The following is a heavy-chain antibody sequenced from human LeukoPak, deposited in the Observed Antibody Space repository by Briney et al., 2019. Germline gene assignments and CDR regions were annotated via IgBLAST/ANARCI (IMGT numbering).Heavy chain of an antibody. V-gene: IGHV3-9*01. CDR1: GFTFDDYA. J-gene: IGHJ3*02. D-gene: IGHD3-10*01. CDR3: AKDIVKGHSVAFDI. CDR2: ISWNSGSI. Sequence: PGGSLRLSCAASGFTFDDYAMHWVRQAPGKGLEWVAGISWNSGSIGYADSVKGRFTISRDNAKNSLYLQMNSLRAEDTALYYCAKDIVKGHSVAFDIWGQGTMVTVSS.